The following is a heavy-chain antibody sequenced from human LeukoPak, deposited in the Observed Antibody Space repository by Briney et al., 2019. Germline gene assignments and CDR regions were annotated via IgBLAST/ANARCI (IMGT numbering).Heavy chain of an antibody. CDR1: GFTLSSYG. CDR2: MSYDGSNK. D-gene: IGHD1-26*01. V-gene: IGHV3-30*18. J-gene: IGHJ5*02. CDR3: AKEVGSWFDP. Sequence: PGRSLRLSCAASGFTLSSYGVRWVRQAAGHGLEWVAAMSYDGSNKYYADSVKGRFSIHRHNSKNTTYLQINSLRAEDPAVHFCAKEVGSWFDPWGQGTLVTVSS.